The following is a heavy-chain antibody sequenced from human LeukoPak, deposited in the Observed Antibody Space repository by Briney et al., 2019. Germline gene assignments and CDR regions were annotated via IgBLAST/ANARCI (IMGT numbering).Heavy chain of an antibody. CDR2: IYYSGST. CDR3: ARGQGSWYGYYFDY. Sequence: PSETLSLTCTVSGGSISSYYWSWIRQPPGKGLEWIGYIYYSGSTNYNPSLKSRVTISVDTSKNQFSLKLSSVTAADTAVYYCARGQGSWYGYYFDYWGQGTLVTVSS. J-gene: IGHJ4*02. CDR1: GGSISSYY. V-gene: IGHV4-59*13. D-gene: IGHD6-13*01.